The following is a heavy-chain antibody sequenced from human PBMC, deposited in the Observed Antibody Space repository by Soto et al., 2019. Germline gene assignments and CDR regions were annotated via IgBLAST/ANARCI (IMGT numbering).Heavy chain of an antibody. V-gene: IGHV3-33*01. Sequence: QVQLVESGGGVVQPGRSLRLSCAASGFPFSPYGMHWVRQAPGKGLEWVALIYVDGSNKYYSDSVKGRFTISRDNSNNTLYLQMNSLRAEDTATYYCVRDIWDTSGWYFDYWGQGALVTVSS. CDR1: GFPFSPYG. CDR2: IYVDGSNK. CDR3: VRDIWDTSGWYFDY. D-gene: IGHD6-19*01. J-gene: IGHJ4*02.